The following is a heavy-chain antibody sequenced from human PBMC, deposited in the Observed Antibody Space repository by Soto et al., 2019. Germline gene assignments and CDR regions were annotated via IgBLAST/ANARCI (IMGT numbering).Heavy chain of an antibody. D-gene: IGHD6-13*01. CDR1: GGSFSGYY. V-gene: IGHV4-34*01. CDR2: INHSGST. Sequence: QVQLQQWGAGLLKPSETLSLTCAVYGGSFSGYYWSWIRQPPGKGLEWIGEINHSGSTNYNPSLKSRVTISVDTSKNQFSLKLSSVTAADTAVYYCARGWKDYSSSWYVDWGQGTLVTVSS. J-gene: IGHJ4*02. CDR3: ARGWKDYSSSWYVD.